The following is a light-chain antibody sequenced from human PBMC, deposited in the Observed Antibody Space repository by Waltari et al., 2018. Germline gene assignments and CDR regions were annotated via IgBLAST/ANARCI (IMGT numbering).Light chain of an antibody. CDR2: AVS. V-gene: IGLV2-14*01. CDR1: SRDVGGYTY. CDR3: CSFTSRSTWV. Sequence: QSALTQPAPVSGSPGQAITIPRTGPSRDVGGYTYASWYQQHPGKVPKLLIFAVSNRPSGVSNRFSGSKSGNTASLTISGLQAEDESDYYCCSFTSRSTWVFGGGTKLTVL. J-gene: IGLJ3*02.